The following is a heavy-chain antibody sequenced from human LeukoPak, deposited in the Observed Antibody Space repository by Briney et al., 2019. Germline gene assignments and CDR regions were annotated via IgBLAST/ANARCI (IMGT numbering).Heavy chain of an antibody. V-gene: IGHV4-39*01. Sequence: PSETLSLTCTVSGGSISSSSNYWGWIRPPPGKGLEWIGSIYYSGSTYYNPSLKSRVTISVDTSKNQFSLKLSSVTAADTAVYYCARIGSGSYYSAGWGQGTLVTVSS. D-gene: IGHD3-10*01. CDR1: GGSISSSSNY. CDR2: IYYSGST. J-gene: IGHJ4*02. CDR3: ARIGSGSYYSAG.